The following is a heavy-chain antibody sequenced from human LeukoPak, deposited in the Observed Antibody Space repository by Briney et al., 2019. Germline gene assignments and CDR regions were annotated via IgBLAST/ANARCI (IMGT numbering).Heavy chain of an antibody. D-gene: IGHD4-17*01. V-gene: IGHV3-11*01. CDR1: GFSFSDYF. Sequence: PGGSLRLSCAASGFSFSDYFISWIRQAPGKGLEWVSSTGSSGSIIYYADSVKGRFSISRDNAKNSVYLQMNSLRAEDTAVYYCARWGIYGDSRNWYFDIWGRGTLVTVS. CDR2: TGSSGSII. CDR3: ARWGIYGDSRNWYFDI. J-gene: IGHJ2*01.